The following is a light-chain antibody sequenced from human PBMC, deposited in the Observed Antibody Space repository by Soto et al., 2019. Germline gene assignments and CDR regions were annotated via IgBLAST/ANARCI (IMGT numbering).Light chain of an antibody. CDR1: QSVRSY. CDR3: QQRSNWPPIT. J-gene: IGKJ5*01. CDR2: DAS. V-gene: IGKV3-11*01. Sequence: EIVLTQSPATLSLSPGERATLSCRASQSVRSYLAWYQQKPGQTPRLLIYDASHRATGIPARFSGSGSGTDFTLTISNLETEDFAVYYCQQRSNWPPITFGQGTRLEIK.